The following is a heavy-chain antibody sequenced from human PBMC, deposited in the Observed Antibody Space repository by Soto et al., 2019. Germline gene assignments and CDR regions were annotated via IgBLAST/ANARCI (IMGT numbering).Heavy chain of an antibody. V-gene: IGHV3-11*05. CDR2: ISTSSSYT. Sequence: QVQLVESGGGLVKPGGSLRLSCVASGFTFSDHYMTWIRQAPGKGLEWLSYISTSSSYTNYADSVKGRSTISGDNAMNALYQQMNSLSAADTAVSYCARLRLTGYFVCWGQGTLVTVSS. CDR3: ARLRLTGYFVC. CDR1: GFTFSDHY. J-gene: IGHJ4*02.